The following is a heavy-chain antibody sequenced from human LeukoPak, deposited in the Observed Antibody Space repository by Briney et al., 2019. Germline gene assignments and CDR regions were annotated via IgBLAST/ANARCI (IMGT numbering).Heavy chain of an antibody. V-gene: IGHV5-51*01. Sequence: GESLKISCKGSGYSFTSYWIGWVRQMPGKGLEWMGIIYPGDSDTRYSPSFQGQVTISADKSITTAYLQWSGLKASDTAMYYCARFGVEMPTIADYWGQGTRVTASS. CDR2: IYPGDSDT. J-gene: IGHJ4*02. CDR3: ARFGVEMPTIADY. CDR1: GYSFTSYW. D-gene: IGHD5-24*01.